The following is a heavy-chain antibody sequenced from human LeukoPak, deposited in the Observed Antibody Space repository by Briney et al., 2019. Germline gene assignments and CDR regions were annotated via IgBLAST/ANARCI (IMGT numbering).Heavy chain of an antibody. CDR1: GFTFSSYS. CDR2: ISGSGGST. D-gene: IGHD1-14*01. CDR3: AKVPRGHYFDL. V-gene: IGHV3-23*01. Sequence: PGGSLRLSCAASGFTFSSYSMNWVRQAPGKGLEWVSSISGSGGSTYYADSVKGRFTISRDNSKNTLYLQMNSLGAEDTAVYYCAKVPRGHYFDLWGRGTLVTVSS. J-gene: IGHJ2*01.